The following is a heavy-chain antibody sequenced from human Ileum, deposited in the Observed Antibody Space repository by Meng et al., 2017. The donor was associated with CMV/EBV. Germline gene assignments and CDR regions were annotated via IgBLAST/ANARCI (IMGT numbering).Heavy chain of an antibody. D-gene: IGHD1-1*01. CDR2: INHDSTYI. CDR1: GFTFSDYP. CDR3: TRDINYNLDY. J-gene: IGHJ4*02. V-gene: IGHV3-21*01. Sequence: LVESGGGLVKPGGSLRLSCAASGFTFSDYPMNWVRQAPGKGLQCIASINHDSTYIYYADSVKGRFTISRDNAKKSLFLQMISLRVEDTAVYYCTRDINYNLDYWGQGALVTVSS.